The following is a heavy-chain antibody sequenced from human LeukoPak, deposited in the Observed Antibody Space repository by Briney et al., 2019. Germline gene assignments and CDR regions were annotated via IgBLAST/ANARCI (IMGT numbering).Heavy chain of an antibody. V-gene: IGHV3-23*01. CDR2: ISGSGVTT. Sequence: GGSLRLSCAASGFTFSSYGMSWIRQAPGKGLEWLSAISGSGVTTYYADSVKGRFTISRDNSKNTLYLQMNSLRAEDTAVYYCTKNIATAEDYWGQGTLVTVSS. CDR3: TKNIATAEDY. CDR1: GFTFSSYG. J-gene: IGHJ4*02. D-gene: IGHD6-13*01.